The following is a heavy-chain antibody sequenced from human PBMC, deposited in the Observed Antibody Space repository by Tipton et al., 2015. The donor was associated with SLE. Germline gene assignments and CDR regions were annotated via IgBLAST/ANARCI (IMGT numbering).Heavy chain of an antibody. CDR1: GFTFSSYG. D-gene: IGHD5-18*01. Sequence: SLRLSCAASGFTFSSYGMHWVRQAPGKGLEWVAFIRYDGSNKYYADSVKGRFTISRDNSKNTLYLQMNSLRAEDTAVYYCANIDGYSYGRDYWGQGTLVTVSS. V-gene: IGHV3-30*02. J-gene: IGHJ4*02. CDR2: IRYDGSNK. CDR3: ANIDGYSYGRDY.